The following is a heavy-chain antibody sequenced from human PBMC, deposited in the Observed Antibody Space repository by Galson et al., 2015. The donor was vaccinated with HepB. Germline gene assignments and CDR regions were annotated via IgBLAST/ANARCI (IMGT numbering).Heavy chain of an antibody. D-gene: IGHD3-16*02. Sequence: SLRLSCAASGFTFSSYSMNWVRQAPGKGLEWVSSISSSSSYIYYADSVKGRFTISRDNAKNSLYLQMNSLRAEDTAVYYCARDRIVNWFDPWGQGTLVTVSS. CDR2: ISSSSSYI. V-gene: IGHV3-21*01. CDR1: GFTFSSYS. J-gene: IGHJ5*02. CDR3: ARDRIVNWFDP.